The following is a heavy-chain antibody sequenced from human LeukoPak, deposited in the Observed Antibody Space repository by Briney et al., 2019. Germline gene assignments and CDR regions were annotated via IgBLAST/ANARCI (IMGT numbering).Heavy chain of an antibody. CDR1: GFTFSSYA. V-gene: IGHV3-30*14. CDR3: ASLLPTVTTGLDY. Sequence: GGSLRLSCAASGFTFSSYAMHWVRQAPGKGLEWVAVISYDGSNKYYADSVKGRFTISRDNSKNTLYLQMNSLRAEDTAVYYCASLLPTVTTGLDYWGQGTLVTVSS. CDR2: ISYDGSNK. D-gene: IGHD4-17*01. J-gene: IGHJ4*02.